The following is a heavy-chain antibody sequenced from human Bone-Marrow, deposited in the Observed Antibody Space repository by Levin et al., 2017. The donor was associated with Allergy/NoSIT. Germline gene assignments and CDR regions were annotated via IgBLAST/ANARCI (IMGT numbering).Heavy chain of an antibody. CDR3: ARAPDERFVFGAFDF. Sequence: PGGSLRLSCAASGFFLSSYSMNWVRQAPGEGLEWVSFLSSSSSIIYYADSVKGRFTISRDNAKNSLYLQMNSLRAEDTALYYCARAPDERFVFGAFDFWGQGTMVTVSS. J-gene: IGHJ3*01. V-gene: IGHV3-48*01. CDR1: GFFLSSYS. D-gene: IGHD1-14*01. CDR2: LSSSSSII.